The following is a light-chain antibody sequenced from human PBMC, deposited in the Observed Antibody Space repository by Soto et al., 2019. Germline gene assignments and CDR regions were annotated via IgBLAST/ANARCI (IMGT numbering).Light chain of an antibody. CDR2: AAS. J-gene: IGKJ2*01. Sequence: DIQMTQSTSSLSASVGDRVTITFRASQSISSYLNWYQQKPGQAPKLLIYAASTLQSGVPSRFSGSGSGTDFTLTIRSLQPEDFAPYYCQQTFITSWPFG. CDR3: QQTFITSWP. CDR1: QSISSY. V-gene: IGKV1-39*01.